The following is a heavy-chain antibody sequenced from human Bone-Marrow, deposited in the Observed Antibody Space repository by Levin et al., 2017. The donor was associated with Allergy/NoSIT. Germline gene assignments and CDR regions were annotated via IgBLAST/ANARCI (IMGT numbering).Heavy chain of an antibody. D-gene: IGHD7-27*01. CDR3: ARHENWGSGALDAFDI. CDR2: SHYRGST. Sequence: SCAVSGGSITGLYCSWIRQPPGEGLEWIGYSHYRGSTHYNPSLKSRVTISVDMSKNHFSLKLSSVTAADTAMYYCARHENWGSGALDAFDIWGQGKMVTVSS. J-gene: IGHJ3*02. V-gene: IGHV4-59*08. CDR1: GGSITGLY.